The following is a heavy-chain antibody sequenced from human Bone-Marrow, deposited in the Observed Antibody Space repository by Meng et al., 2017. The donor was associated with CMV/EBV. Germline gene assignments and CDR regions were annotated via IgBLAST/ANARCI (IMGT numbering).Heavy chain of an antibody. D-gene: IGHD5-18*01. CDR2: INQGESEK. J-gene: IGHJ6*02. V-gene: IGHV3-7*01. CDR1: GFPFSSYA. Sequence: GGSRRPSCEPPGFPFSSYAMHWVRQPPEKGLEWVANINQGESEKHYMDSVKGRFTMSRDFARNSRYLQMNNLRPEDTGIYYCVRGRRGYSYDYRFNYYGMDVWGQGTTVTVSS. CDR3: VRGRRGYSYDYRFNYYGMDV.